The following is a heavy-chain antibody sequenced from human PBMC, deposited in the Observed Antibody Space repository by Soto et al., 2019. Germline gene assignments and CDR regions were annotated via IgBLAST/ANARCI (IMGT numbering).Heavy chain of an antibody. CDR2: IYYSGST. Sequence: SETLSLTCTVSGGSISSSSYYWGWIRQPPGKGLEWIWIIYYSGSTYYNPSLKSRVTISVDTSKNQFSLKLSSVTAADTAVYYCASPKIAFYNWFDPWGQGTLVTVSS. CDR3: ASPKIAFYNWFDP. CDR1: GGSISSSSYY. J-gene: IGHJ5*02. V-gene: IGHV4-39*01. D-gene: IGHD3-3*02.